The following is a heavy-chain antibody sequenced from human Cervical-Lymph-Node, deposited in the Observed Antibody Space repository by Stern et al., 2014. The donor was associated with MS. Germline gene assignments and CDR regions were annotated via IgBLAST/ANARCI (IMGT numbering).Heavy chain of an antibody. CDR1: GYTFTNYY. Sequence: QVQLVQSGADVKKPGASVKVSCKASGYTFTNYYIHWVRQAPGQGLEWMGRTNPNTGGTSYAQKFQGRVTMSRDTSISTAYMELKSLRSDDTAVYYGARESQRGYFYGLDVWGQGTTVTVSS. D-gene: IGHD5-24*01. CDR3: ARESQRGYFYGLDV. V-gene: IGHV1-2*06. J-gene: IGHJ6*02. CDR2: TNPNTGGT.